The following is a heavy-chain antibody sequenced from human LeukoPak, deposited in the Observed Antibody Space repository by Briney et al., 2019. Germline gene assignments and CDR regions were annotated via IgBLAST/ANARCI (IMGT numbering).Heavy chain of an antibody. V-gene: IGHV3-23*01. CDR3: AKDHYYYDSSGYYSAMDY. CDR1: GFTFSSYA. Sequence: PGGSLRLSCAASGFTFSSYAMSWVRQAPGKGLEWVSAISGSGGSTYYADSVKCRFTISRDNSKNTLYLQMNSLRAEDTAVYYCAKDHYYYDSSGYYSAMDYWGQGTLVTVSS. CDR2: ISGSGGST. J-gene: IGHJ4*02. D-gene: IGHD3-22*01.